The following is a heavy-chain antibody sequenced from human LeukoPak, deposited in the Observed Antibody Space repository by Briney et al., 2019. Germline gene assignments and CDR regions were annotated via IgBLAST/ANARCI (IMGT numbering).Heavy chain of an antibody. CDR3: AKLGYCSDGSCYFPY. V-gene: IGHV3-23*01. D-gene: IGHD2-15*01. CDR2: ISNNGGYT. Sequence: GGSLRLSCAASGFTFSSSAMSWVRQAPGKGLEWASAISNNGGYTYYADSVQGRFTISRDNSKSTLCLQMNSLRAEDTAVYYCAKLGYCSDGSCYFPYWGQGTLVTVSS. CDR1: GFTFSSSA. J-gene: IGHJ4*02.